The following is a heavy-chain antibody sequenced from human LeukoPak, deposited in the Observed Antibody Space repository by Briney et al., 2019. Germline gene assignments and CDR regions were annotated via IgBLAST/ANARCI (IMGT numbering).Heavy chain of an antibody. V-gene: IGHV7-4-1*02. CDR1: GYTFTAYA. J-gene: IGHJ4*02. Sequence: ASVKVSCKASGYTFTAYAMIWVRQAPGQGLEWMGWINTNTGNPTYAQGLTGRFVFSLDTSVSTAYLQISSLKAEDTAVYYCARRSWGIDYWGQGTLVAVSS. D-gene: IGHD2-15*01. CDR3: ARRSWGIDY. CDR2: INTNTGNP.